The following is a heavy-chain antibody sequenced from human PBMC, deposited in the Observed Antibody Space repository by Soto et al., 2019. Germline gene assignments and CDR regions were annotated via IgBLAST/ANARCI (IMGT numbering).Heavy chain of an antibody. CDR2: IWYDGSNK. J-gene: IGHJ4*02. D-gene: IGHD3-10*01. CDR3: ARDRYGSGSPSDY. V-gene: IGHV3-33*01. CDR1: GFTFSSYG. Sequence: GGSLRLSCAASGFTFSSYGMHWVRQAPGKGLEWVAVIWYDGSNKYYADSVKGRFTISRDNSKNTLYLQMKGLRAEDTAVYYCARDRYGSGSPSDYWGQGTLVTVSS.